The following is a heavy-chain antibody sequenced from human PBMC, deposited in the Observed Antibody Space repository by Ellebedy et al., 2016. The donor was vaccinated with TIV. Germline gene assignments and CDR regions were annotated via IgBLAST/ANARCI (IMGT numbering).Heavy chain of an antibody. Sequence: SETLSLXXTVSGGSISYNYWSWIRQTPGRGLEWIGFIHSSGSAIYSPSLKSRVILSLDTSKNQFSLRLSSVTAADTAIYYCAREVRWYGQLNTFYSAGMDVWGQGTTVIVSS. CDR1: GGSISYNY. D-gene: IGHD6-13*01. CDR2: IHSSGSA. V-gene: IGHV4-59*01. CDR3: AREVRWYGQLNTFYSAGMDV. J-gene: IGHJ6*02.